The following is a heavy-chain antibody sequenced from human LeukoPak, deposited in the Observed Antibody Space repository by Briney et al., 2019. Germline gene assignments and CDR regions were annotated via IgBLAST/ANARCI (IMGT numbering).Heavy chain of an antibody. J-gene: IGHJ4*02. CDR1: GFTFNSYE. V-gene: IGHV3-30*04. CDR2: ISYDGSNK. D-gene: IGHD4-17*01. Sequence: PGGSLRLSCAASGFTFNSYEMNWVRQAPGKGLEWVAVISYDGSNKYYADSVKGRFTISRDNSKNTLYLQMNSLRPEDTAVYYCAGDYLGTDFDYRGQGTLVTVSS. CDR3: AGDYLGTDFDY.